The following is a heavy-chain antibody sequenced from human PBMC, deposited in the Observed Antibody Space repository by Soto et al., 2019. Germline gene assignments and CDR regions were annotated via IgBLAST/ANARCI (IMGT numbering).Heavy chain of an antibody. D-gene: IGHD5-18*01. CDR1: GYTFSNFG. V-gene: IGHV1-18*01. CDR2: ISGYNGNT. J-gene: IGHJ6*02. Sequence: ASVKVSCKASGYTFSNFGLSWVRQAPGQGLEWMGWISGYNGNTNSAERFQGRVTMTTDTSTSTAYMEVRSLTSEDTAVYYCARDKGYGFGWSSSSGMDVWGQGTTVTVSS. CDR3: ARDKGYGFGWSSSSGMDV.